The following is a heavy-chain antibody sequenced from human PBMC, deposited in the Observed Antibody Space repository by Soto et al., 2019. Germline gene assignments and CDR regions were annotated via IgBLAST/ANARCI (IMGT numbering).Heavy chain of an antibody. CDR3: VKWHTSNFDSLPFTGFDF. CDR2: MSGDGRT. V-gene: IGHV3-23*01. Sequence: VGSLRLSCVGSGFTFSDSVMAWVRQAPGKGLEWLSVMSGDGRTRYALSVTGRFTISRDNSKNTLYLQMRSLRAEDAAAYYCVKWHTSNFDSLPFTGFDFWGLGTQVNVSS. D-gene: IGHD3-22*01. J-gene: IGHJ4*02. CDR1: GFTFSDSV.